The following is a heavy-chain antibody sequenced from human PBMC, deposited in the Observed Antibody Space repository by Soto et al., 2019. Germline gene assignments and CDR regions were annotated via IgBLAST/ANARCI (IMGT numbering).Heavy chain of an antibody. Sequence: QVYVVESGGGVVQPGRSLTLSCVVSGFTFSGHAMHWVRQAPGKGLEWVAIVSSDGSRRFYGESVEGGFSISRDNSRNTQYLNVKSLRPEDKDVYYCVQDGGVGATSGLHSGDKYWGEGTLVNVTS. CDR2: VSSDGSRR. D-gene: IGHD1-26*01. V-gene: IGHV3-30*18. CDR1: GFTFSGHA. J-gene: IGHJ4*02. CDR3: VQDGGVGATSGLHSGDKY.